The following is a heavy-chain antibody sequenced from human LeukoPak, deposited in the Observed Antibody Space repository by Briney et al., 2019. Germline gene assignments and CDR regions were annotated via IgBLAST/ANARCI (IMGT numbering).Heavy chain of an antibody. J-gene: IGHJ4*02. CDR3: ARATLDN. Sequence: GGSLRLSCAASGFTVSDNYISWVRQAPGKGPEWVSVIYSGGSTKYADSVKARFTISRDNSKNTVYLQMNSLRADDTAVYYCARATLDNWGQGTLVTVSS. CDR2: IYSGGST. V-gene: IGHV3-53*01. CDR1: GFTVSDNY.